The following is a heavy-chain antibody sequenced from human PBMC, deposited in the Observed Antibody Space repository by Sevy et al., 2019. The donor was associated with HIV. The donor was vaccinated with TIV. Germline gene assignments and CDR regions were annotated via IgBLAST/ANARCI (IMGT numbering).Heavy chain of an antibody. D-gene: IGHD2-15*01. CDR3: VRDGWNY. Sequence: GGSLRLSCAASGFTFSTSTMNWVRQAPGKGLEWVSLMTSSGSYILYAGSVTGRFTISRDNAKNSVFLKMNSLRVEDTAVYYCVRDGWNYWGQGTLVIVSS. CDR2: MTSSGSYI. V-gene: IGHV3-21*01. CDR1: GFTFSTST. J-gene: IGHJ4*02.